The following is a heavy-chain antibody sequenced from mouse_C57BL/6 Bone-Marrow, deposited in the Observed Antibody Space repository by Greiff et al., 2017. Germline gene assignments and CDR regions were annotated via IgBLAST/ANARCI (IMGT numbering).Heavy chain of an antibody. Sequence: EVKLVESGGGLVQPGGSLKLSCAASGFTFSDYYMYWVRQTPEKRLEWVAYISNGGGSTYYPDTVKGRFTISRDTAKNTLYLQMSRLKSEDAAMYFCARPDYKGMDYAMDYWGQGTSVTVSA. J-gene: IGHJ4*01. D-gene: IGHD2-12*01. CDR3: ARPDYKGMDYAMDY. CDR2: ISNGGGST. CDR1: GFTFSDYY. V-gene: IGHV5-12*01.